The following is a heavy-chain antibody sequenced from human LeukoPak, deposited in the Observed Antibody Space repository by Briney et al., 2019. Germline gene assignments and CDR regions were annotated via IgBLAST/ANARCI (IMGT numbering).Heavy chain of an antibody. J-gene: IGHJ4*02. CDR1: GFTFSDHY. CDR3: VRGLNSFDL. Sequence: PGGSLRLSCVVSGFTFSDHYLDWVRQSPARGLEWVGRSRIKADGYITQYAAPVKDRFTISRDESKDSLFLQMNSLKTEDTAMYYCVRGLNSFDLWGQGTPVTISS. D-gene: IGHD2/OR15-2a*01. CDR2: SRIKADGYIT. V-gene: IGHV3-72*01.